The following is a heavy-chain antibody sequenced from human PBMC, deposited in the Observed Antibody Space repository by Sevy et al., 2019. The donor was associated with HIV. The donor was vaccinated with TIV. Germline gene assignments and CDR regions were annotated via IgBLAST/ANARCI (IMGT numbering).Heavy chain of an antibody. CDR2: ISSSSSYI. D-gene: IGHD6-19*01. CDR3: ASHIAVATHDAFDI. Sequence: GESLKISCAASGFTFSSYSMNWVRQAPGKGLEWVSSISSSSSYIYYADSVKGRFTISRDNAKNSLYLQMNSLRAEDTAVYYCASHIAVATHDAFDIWGQGTMVTDSS. CDR1: GFTFSSYS. J-gene: IGHJ3*02. V-gene: IGHV3-21*01.